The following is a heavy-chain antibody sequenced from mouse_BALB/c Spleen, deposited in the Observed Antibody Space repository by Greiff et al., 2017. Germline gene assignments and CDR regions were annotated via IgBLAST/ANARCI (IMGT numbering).Heavy chain of an antibody. CDR3: TRVYGNYDAMDY. J-gene: IGHJ4*01. CDR1: GFTFSSYT. Sequence: EVQVVESGGGLVKPGGSLKLSCAASGFTFSSYTMSWVRQTPEKRLEWVATISSGGSYTYYPDSVKGRFTISRDNAKNTLYLQMSSLKSEDTAMYYCTRVYGNYDAMDYWGQGTSVTVSS. V-gene: IGHV5-6-4*01. CDR2: ISSGGSYT. D-gene: IGHD2-1*01.